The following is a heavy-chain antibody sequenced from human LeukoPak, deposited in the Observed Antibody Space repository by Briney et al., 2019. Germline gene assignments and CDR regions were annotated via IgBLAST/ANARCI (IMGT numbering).Heavy chain of an antibody. D-gene: IGHD3-3*01. CDR2: INSDGSST. J-gene: IGHJ4*02. CDR3: ASDAIFGVVTLDY. V-gene: IGHV3-74*01. CDR1: GFTFSSYW. Sequence: PGGSLRLSCAASGFTFSSYWMHWVRQAPGKGLVGVSRINSDGSSTSYADSVKGRFTISRDNAKNTLYLQMNSLRAEDTAVYYCASDAIFGVVTLDYWGQGTLVTVSS.